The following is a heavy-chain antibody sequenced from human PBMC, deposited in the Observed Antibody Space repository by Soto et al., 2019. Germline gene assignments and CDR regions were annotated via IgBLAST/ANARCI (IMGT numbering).Heavy chain of an antibody. J-gene: IGHJ4*02. CDR2: ISKDGGDK. CDR1: GFSFSRYG. V-gene: IGHV3-30*18. D-gene: IGHD5-18*01. CDR3: AKDGYKYKYYSDY. Sequence: GGSLRLSCAASGFSFSRYGIHWVRQAPGKGLEWVAVISKDGGDKEYAGSVKGRCTISRENSKSTVYLQMNSLRVEDTAVYYCAKDGYKYKYYSDYWGQGTLVTVSS.